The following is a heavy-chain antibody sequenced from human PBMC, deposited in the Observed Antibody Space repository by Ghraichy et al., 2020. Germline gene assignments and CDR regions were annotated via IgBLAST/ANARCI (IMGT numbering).Heavy chain of an antibody. CDR2: ISAYNGNT. D-gene: IGHD1-26*01. Sequence: ASVKVSCKASGYTFTSYGISWVRQAPGQGLEWMGWISAYNGNTNYAQKLQGRVTMTTDTSTSTAYMELRSLRSDDTAVYYCARDLVRYSGSPNFDYWGQGTLVTVSS. CDR3: ARDLVRYSGSPNFDY. J-gene: IGHJ4*02. V-gene: IGHV1-18*01. CDR1: GYTFTSYG.